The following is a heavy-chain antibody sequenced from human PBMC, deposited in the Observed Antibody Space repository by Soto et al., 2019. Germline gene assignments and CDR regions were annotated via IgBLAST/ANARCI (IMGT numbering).Heavy chain of an antibody. CDR3: ARDPYDNWKYWDWYFDL. CDR2: IHSSGST. D-gene: IGHD1-7*01. V-gene: IGHV4-4*07. J-gene: IGHJ2*01. Sequence: QPAGTGLQWIGRIHSSGSTDSNPSLKSRVNMSVDTAKNQFSLKLTSVTAADPDVYYCARDPYDNWKYWDWYFDLWGRGNLVTVSS.